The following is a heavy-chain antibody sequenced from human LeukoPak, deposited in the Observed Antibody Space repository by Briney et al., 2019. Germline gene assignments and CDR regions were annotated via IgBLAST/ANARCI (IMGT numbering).Heavy chain of an antibody. Sequence: GGSLRLSCAASGFTFSSYGMHWVRQAPGKGLEWVAFIRYDGSNYYYADSVKGRFTITRDNSKNTLYLQMNSLRAEDTAVYYCARSGYSPYDAFDIWGQGTMVTVSS. CDR1: GFTFSSYG. D-gene: IGHD3-3*01. CDR2: IRYDGSNY. J-gene: IGHJ3*02. CDR3: ARSGYSPYDAFDI. V-gene: IGHV3-30*02.